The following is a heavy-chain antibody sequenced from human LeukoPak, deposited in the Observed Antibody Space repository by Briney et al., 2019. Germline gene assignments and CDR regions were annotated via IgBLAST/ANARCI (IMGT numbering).Heavy chain of an antibody. CDR1: GFTVSSSY. CDR3: ARVAFRSSSYISGIDY. CDR2: IYSGGST. D-gene: IGHD6-6*01. J-gene: IGHJ4*02. V-gene: IGHV3-53*01. Sequence: GGSLRLSCSASGFTVSSSYMSWVRQAPGKGLEWVSVIYSGGSTYYADSAKGRFTISRDNSKNTLYLQMNSLRIEDTAVYYCARVAFRSSSYISGIDYWGQGTLVTVSS.